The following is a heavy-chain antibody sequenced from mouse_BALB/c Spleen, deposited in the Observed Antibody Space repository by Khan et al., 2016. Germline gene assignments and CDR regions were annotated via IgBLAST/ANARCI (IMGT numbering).Heavy chain of an antibody. D-gene: IGHD1-1*01. CDR1: GYTFTNYG. CDR3: AEDYYGSNWFAY. J-gene: IGHJ3*01. CDR2: INTNTGEP. V-gene: IGHV9-3*02. Sequence: QIQLVQSGPELKKPGETVKISCKASGYTFTNYGMNWVKQAPGKGLKWMGWINTNTGEPTYAEEFKGRFAFSLETSASTAYLQINNLKHAATATYFCAEDYYGSNWFAYGGQGTLVTVSA.